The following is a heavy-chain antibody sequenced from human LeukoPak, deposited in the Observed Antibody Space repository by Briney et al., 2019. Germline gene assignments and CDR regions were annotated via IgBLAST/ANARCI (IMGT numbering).Heavy chain of an antibody. D-gene: IGHD4-11*01. Sequence: SETLSLTCAVYGGSFSGYYWSWIRLPPGKGLEWIGEINHSGSTNYNPSLKSRVTISVDTSKNQFSLKLSSVTAADTAVYYCARRRDYSNYYFDYWGQGTLVTVSS. CDR3: ARRRDYSNYYFDY. CDR2: INHSGST. CDR1: GGSFSGYY. J-gene: IGHJ4*02. V-gene: IGHV4-34*01.